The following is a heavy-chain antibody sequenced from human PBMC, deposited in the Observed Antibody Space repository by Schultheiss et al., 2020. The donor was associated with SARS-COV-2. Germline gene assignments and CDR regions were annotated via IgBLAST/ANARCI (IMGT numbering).Heavy chain of an antibody. V-gene: IGHV4-34*01. J-gene: IGHJ4*02. CDR3: ARRGYSYGYAATFDY. D-gene: IGHD5-18*01. CDR1: VGPSRGYY. Sequence: SETLSLPCSFSVGPSRGYYWSWIRQPPGKGLEWIGEINHSGSTNYNPSLKSRVTISVDTSKNQFSLKLSSVTAADTAVYYCARRGYSYGYAATFDYWGQGTLVTVSS. CDR2: INHSGST.